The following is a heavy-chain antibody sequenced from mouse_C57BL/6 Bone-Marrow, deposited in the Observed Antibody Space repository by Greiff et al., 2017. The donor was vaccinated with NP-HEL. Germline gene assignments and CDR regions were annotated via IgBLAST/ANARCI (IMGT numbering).Heavy chain of an antibody. CDR2: INPSTGGT. Sequence: VQLKQSGPELVKPGASVKISCKASGYSFTGYYMNWVKQSPEKSLEWIGEINPSTGGTTYNQKFKAKATLTVDKSSSTAYMQLKSLTSEDSAVXYCASGHLYYFDYWGQGTTLTVSS. V-gene: IGHV1-42*01. CDR1: GYSFTGYY. CDR3: ASGHLYYFDY. J-gene: IGHJ2*01.